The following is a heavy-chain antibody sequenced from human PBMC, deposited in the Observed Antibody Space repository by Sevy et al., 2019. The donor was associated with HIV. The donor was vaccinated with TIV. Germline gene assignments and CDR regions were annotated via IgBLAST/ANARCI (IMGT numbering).Heavy chain of an antibody. CDR1: GFTVSDNY. CDR3: ANHASDYDSSGYLERDAFDI. Sequence: GGSLRLSCAASGFTVSDNYMSWVRQAPGKGLEWVSVIYSDGSTYYADSVKGRFTISRDNSKNTLYLQMNSLSAKDTAVYYCANHASDYDSSGYLERDAFDIWGQGTMVTVSS. V-gene: IGHV3-53*01. D-gene: IGHD3-22*01. J-gene: IGHJ3*02. CDR2: IYSDGST.